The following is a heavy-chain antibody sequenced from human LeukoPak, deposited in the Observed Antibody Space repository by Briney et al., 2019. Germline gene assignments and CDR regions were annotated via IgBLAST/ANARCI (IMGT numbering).Heavy chain of an antibody. CDR3: ARVEIEQWLAPWPFYFDY. Sequence: GGSLRLSCAASGFTFNTYTMNWVRQAPGKGLEWVSYISGSSGIIDYADSVRGRFTISRDNAKNSLYLQMNSLRAEDTAVYYCARVEIEQWLAPWPFYFDYWGQGTLVTVSS. V-gene: IGHV3-48*01. D-gene: IGHD6-19*01. CDR1: GFTFNTYT. J-gene: IGHJ4*02. CDR2: ISGSSGII.